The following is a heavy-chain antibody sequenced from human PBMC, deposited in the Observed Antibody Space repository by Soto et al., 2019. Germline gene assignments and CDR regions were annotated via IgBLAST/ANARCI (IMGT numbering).Heavy chain of an antibody. J-gene: IGHJ4*02. CDR1: GYSFTSDW. CDR3: ARGDTAMDYYFDY. V-gene: IGHV5-51*01. Sequence: GESLKISCNGSGYSFTSDWIGWVRQMPGKGLEWMGIIYPGDSDTRYSPSFQGQVTISADKSISTAYLQWSSLKASDTAMYYCARGDTAMDYYFDYWGQGTLVTVSS. D-gene: IGHD5-18*01. CDR2: IYPGDSDT.